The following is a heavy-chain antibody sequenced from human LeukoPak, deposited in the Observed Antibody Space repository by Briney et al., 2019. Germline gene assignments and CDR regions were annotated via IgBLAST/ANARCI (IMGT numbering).Heavy chain of an antibody. V-gene: IGHV4-34*01. D-gene: IGHD3-22*01. CDR3: ARGQRITMTD. Sequence: SETRSLTCAVYGGSFSGYYWSWIRQPPGKGMEWIGEINHSGSTNYNPSLKSRVTISVDTSKNQFSLKLSSVTAADTAVYYCARGQRITMTDWGQGTLVTVSS. CDR1: GGSFSGYY. CDR2: INHSGST. J-gene: IGHJ4*02.